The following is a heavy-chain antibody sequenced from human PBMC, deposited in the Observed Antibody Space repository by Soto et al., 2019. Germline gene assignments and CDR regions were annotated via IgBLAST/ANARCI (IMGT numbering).Heavy chain of an antibody. V-gene: IGHV3-64*01. CDR3: ARVGGSGSYYYYYMDV. D-gene: IGHD3-10*01. Sequence: ESGGGLVQPGGSLRLSCAASGFTFRSYAMHWVRQAPGKGLEYVSAISSNGGSTYYANSVKGRFTISRDNSKNTLYLQMGSLRAEDMAVYYCARVGGSGSYYYYYMDVWGKGTTVTVSS. CDR1: GFTFRSYA. CDR2: ISSNGGST. J-gene: IGHJ6*03.